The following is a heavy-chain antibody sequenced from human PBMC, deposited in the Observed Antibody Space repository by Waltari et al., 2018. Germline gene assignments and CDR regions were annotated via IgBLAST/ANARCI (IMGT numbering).Heavy chain of an antibody. D-gene: IGHD3-3*01. Sequence: QVQLVQSGAEVKKPGSSVKVSCKASGGTFSSYAISWVRQAPGQGLEWMGGNIPIYGTANRAQKVQGRVTITADESTSTAYMERSSLRSEDTAVYDCARYHQLITICGVGYTYGMDVWGQGTTVTVSS. CDR1: GGTFSSYA. V-gene: IGHV1-69*01. CDR3: ARYHQLITICGVGYTYGMDV. CDR2: NIPIYGTA. J-gene: IGHJ6*02.